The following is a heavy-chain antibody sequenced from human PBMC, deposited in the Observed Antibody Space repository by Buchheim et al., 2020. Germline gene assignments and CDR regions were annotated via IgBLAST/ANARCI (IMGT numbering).Heavy chain of an antibody. J-gene: IGHJ4*02. V-gene: IGHV4-4*08. D-gene: IGHD1-26*01. CDR2: IYLSGST. Sequence: QVQLQESGPGLVKPSETLSLTCSVSGGSIGDYHWSWIRQPPGKGLEWIGYIYLSGSTNYNPSLRSRVSISLDTFKNQFSLKLSSVTAADTAVYYCARAPKSGSYLDYWGQGTL. CDR3: ARAPKSGSYLDY. CDR1: GGSIGDYH.